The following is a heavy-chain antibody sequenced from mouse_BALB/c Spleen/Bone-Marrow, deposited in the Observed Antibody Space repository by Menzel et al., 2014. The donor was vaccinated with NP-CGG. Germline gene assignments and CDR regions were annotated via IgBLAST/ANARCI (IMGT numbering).Heavy chain of an antibody. J-gene: IGHJ3*01. CDR2: ILPGSGST. CDR3: AREDGNHVGFAY. D-gene: IGHD2-1*01. CDR1: GYTFSSYW. Sequence: QVQLKESGAELMKPGASVKISCKATGYTFSSYWIEWVKRRPGHGLEWIGEILPGSGSTNYNEKFKGKATFTADTSSNTAYMQLSSLTSEDSAVYYCAREDGNHVGFAYWGQGTLVTVSA. V-gene: IGHV1-9*01.